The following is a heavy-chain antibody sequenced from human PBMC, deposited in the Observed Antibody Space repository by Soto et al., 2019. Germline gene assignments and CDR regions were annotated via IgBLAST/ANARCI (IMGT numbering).Heavy chain of an antibody. D-gene: IGHD3-22*01. V-gene: IGHV3-21*01. J-gene: IGHJ5*02. CDR2: ISSSSSYT. CDR1: GFTFISYS. Sequence: PGGSLRLSCAASGFTFISYSMNWVRQAPGKGLEWVSCISSSSSYTYYADSVKGRFTFSRDNAKNSLYLQMDSLRAEDTAVYYCARDDDYYGGNGYLFDPWGQGTLVTVSS. CDR3: ARDDDYYGGNGYLFDP.